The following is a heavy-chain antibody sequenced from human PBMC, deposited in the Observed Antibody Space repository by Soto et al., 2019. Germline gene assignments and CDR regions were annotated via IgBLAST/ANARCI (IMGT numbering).Heavy chain of an antibody. D-gene: IGHD2-8*01. CDR2: IYYSGST. CDR3: ASELGYCTNGVCYSPYYYYYGMDV. CDR1: GGSISSSSYY. J-gene: IGHJ6*02. V-gene: IGHV4-39*01. Sequence: SEPLSLTCTVSGGSISSSSYYWGWIRQPPGKGLEWIGSIYYSGSTYYNPSLKSRVTISVDTSKNQFSLKLSSVTAADTAVYYCASELGYCTNGVCYSPYYYYYGMDVWGQGTTVTVSS.